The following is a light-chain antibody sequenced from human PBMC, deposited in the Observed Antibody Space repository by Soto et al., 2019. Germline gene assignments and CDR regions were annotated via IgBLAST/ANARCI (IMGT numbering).Light chain of an antibody. V-gene: IGKV3-20*01. J-gene: IGKJ1*01. Sequence: IVMTRSPATLSVSPGERATFSCRASQNVSNNLAWYQQKPGQAPRVLIYGASSRATGVPYRFSGSGSWTDFTLTIRRLEPEDFAVYYCQQYGNSTWTFGQGTKVDIK. CDR3: QQYGNSTWT. CDR1: QNVSNN. CDR2: GAS.